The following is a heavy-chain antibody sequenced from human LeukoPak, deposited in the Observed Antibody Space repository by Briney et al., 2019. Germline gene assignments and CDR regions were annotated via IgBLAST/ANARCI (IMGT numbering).Heavy chain of an antibody. D-gene: IGHD6-13*01. V-gene: IGHV4-34*01. Sequence: SETLSLTCAVYGGSFSGYYWSWIRQPPGKGLEWIGEINHSGSTNYNPSLKSRVTISVDTSKNQFSLKLSSVTAADTAVYYCARFPGIAAAGKGADYWGQGTLVTVSS. CDR2: INHSGST. CDR3: ARFPGIAAAGKGADY. CDR1: GGSFSGYY. J-gene: IGHJ4*02.